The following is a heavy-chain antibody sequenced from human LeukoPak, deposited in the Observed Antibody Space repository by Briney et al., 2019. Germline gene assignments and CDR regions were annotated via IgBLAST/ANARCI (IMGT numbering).Heavy chain of an antibody. CDR3: ARTTEGYCRSTSYSWCYYYYMDV. J-gene: IGHJ6*03. V-gene: IGHV4-59*01. CDR1: DGSINSFY. D-gene: IGHD2-2*01. CDR2: IYYSGGT. Sequence: SETLSLTCTVSDGSINSFYWSWIRQPPGKGLQWIGYIYYSGGTNYNPSLKSRVTISVDTSKNQFSLKLSSVTAADTAVYHCARTTEGYCRSTSYSWCYYYYMDVWGKGTTVTVSS.